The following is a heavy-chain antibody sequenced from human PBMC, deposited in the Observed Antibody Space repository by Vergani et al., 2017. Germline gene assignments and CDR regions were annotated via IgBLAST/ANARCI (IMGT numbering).Heavy chain of an antibody. J-gene: IGHJ4*02. CDR3: AKQYFVSGNYLFDY. D-gene: IGHD3-10*01. Sequence: EVQLLQSGGGVIQPGGSVRLSCAASGFTFSSYAMTWVRLAPGKGLQWVSAISGSGGNTFYTDSVKGRFTISRDNSKNMLYLQMNSLRAEDTAIYYCAKQYFVSGNYLFDYWGQGTLVTVSS. CDR1: GFTFSSYA. V-gene: IGHV3-23*01. CDR2: ISGSGGNT.